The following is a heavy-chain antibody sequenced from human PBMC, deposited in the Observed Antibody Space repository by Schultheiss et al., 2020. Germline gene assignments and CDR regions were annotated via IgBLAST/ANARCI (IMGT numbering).Heavy chain of an antibody. J-gene: IGHJ4*02. CDR3: ARDPSFGAMDY. Sequence: GESLKISCAASGFTFSSSWMHWVCQAPEKGLEWVADIKCDGSEKYYVDSVKGRLTISRDNAKNSLYLQVNSLRAEDMTVYYCARDPSFGAMDYWGQGTLVTVSS. CDR1: GFTFSSSW. D-gene: IGHD3-16*01. CDR2: IKCDGSEK. V-gene: IGHV3-52*01.